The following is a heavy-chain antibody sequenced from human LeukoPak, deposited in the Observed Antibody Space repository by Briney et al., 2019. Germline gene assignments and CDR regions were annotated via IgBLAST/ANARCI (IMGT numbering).Heavy chain of an antibody. J-gene: IGHJ4*02. V-gene: IGHV3-30*18. Sequence: GGSLRLSCAASGFTFSSYGMHWVRQAPGKGLEWVAVISYDGSNKYYADSVKGRFTISRDNPKNTLYLQMNSLRAEDTAVYYCAKDPGVVVVAAIGLDYWGQGTLVTVSS. CDR2: ISYDGSNK. CDR1: GFTFSSYG. CDR3: AKDPGVVVVAAIGLDY. D-gene: IGHD2-15*01.